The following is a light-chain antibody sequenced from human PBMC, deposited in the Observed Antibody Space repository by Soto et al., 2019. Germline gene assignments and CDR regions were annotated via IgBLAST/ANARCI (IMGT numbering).Light chain of an antibody. CDR3: QRTYNAPWT. Sequence: DIQLTQTPSSLSASVGDRVTITCRVCQGISSFLTWYRQKPGKVPNLLIYSASNLQSGVPSRFSGSGSGTDFTLTITSLQPEDVAAYYSQRTYNAPWTFGHGTKVDIK. J-gene: IGKJ1*01. CDR1: QGISSF. CDR2: SAS. V-gene: IGKV1-27*01.